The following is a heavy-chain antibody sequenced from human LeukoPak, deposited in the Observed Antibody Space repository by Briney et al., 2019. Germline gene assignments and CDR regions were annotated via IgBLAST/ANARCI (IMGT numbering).Heavy chain of an antibody. CDR2: TYSGGNK. CDR1: GFTVSSNY. CDR3: AKTSPWYFPAFDI. J-gene: IGHJ4*02. V-gene: IGHV3-53*01. Sequence: GGSLRLSCAASGFTVSSNYMSWFRQAPGKGLEWVSFTYSGGNKYYGDSVKGRFTVSTDTSKNTVYLQMSSLTAEDTAVYYCAKTSPWYFPAFDIWGQGTLVTVSS. D-gene: IGHD3-9*01.